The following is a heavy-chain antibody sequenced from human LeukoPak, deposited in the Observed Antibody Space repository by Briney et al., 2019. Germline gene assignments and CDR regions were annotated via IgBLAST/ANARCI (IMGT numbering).Heavy chain of an antibody. D-gene: IGHD3-9*01. J-gene: IGHJ5*02. CDR3: ARDGTPLTGYYNWFDP. CDR2: INPNSGGT. Sequence: GASVKVSCKASGYTFTGYYMHWVRQAPGQGLEWMGWINPNSGGTNYAQKFQGRVTMTRDTSISTAYMELSRLRSDDTAVYYCARDGTPLTGYYNWFDPWGQGTLVTVSS. CDR1: GYTFTGYY. V-gene: IGHV1-2*02.